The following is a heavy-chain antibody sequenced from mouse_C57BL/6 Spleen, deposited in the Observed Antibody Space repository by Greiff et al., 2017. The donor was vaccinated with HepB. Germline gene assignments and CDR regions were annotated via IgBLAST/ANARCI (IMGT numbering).Heavy chain of an antibody. CDR3: ARTYYGSSNPWYFDV. J-gene: IGHJ1*03. Sequence: VQLQQSGAELARPGASVKLSCKASGYTFTSYGISWVKQRTGQGLEWIGEIYPRSGNTYYNEKFKGKATLTADKSSSTAYMELRSLTSEDSAVYFCARTYYGSSNPWYFDVWGTGTTVTVSS. D-gene: IGHD1-1*01. CDR2: IYPRSGNT. V-gene: IGHV1-81*01. CDR1: GYTFTSYG.